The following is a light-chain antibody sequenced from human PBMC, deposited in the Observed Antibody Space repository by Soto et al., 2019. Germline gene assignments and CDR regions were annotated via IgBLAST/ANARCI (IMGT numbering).Light chain of an antibody. V-gene: IGLV2-14*03. CDR3: SSETATTTSRI. J-gene: IGLJ2*01. Sequence: QSVRTQPASVSGSPGQSITISCTGTNSDVGGYNDFSWYQQHPGKAPQLMIYDVSSRPSGVSHRFSGSKSGTTASLTISGLQAEDGAYYFCSSETATTTSRIFGGGTKLTVL. CDR2: DVS. CDR1: NSDVGGYND.